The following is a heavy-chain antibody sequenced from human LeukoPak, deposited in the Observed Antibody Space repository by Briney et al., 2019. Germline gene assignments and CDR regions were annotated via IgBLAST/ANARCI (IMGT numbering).Heavy chain of an antibody. CDR2: IYTSGST. Sequence: SETLSLTCTVSGGSISSYYWSWIRQPAGKGLEWIGRIYTSGSTNYNPSLKSRVTISVDTSKKQFSLKLSSVTAADTAVYYCARVGYYGVVRIFDYWGQGTLVTVSS. CDR3: ARVGYYGVVRIFDY. V-gene: IGHV4-4*07. CDR1: GGSISSYY. J-gene: IGHJ4*02. D-gene: IGHD3-10*01.